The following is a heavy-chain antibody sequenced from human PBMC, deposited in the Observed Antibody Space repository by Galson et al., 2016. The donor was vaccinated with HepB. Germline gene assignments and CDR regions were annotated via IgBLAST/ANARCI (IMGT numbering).Heavy chain of an antibody. J-gene: IGHJ6*04. CDR3: ARGHYNFRSGRCFRWHYYGMDV. V-gene: IGHV4-61*09. D-gene: IGHD3-3*01. Sequence: IRQPAGKGLEWVGHIYSSGSANYKSPLKSRVTISVDASKNQLSLRFNSVTAADTAVYYCARGHYNFRSGRCFRWHYYGMDVWGKGTTVTVSS. CDR2: IYSSGSA.